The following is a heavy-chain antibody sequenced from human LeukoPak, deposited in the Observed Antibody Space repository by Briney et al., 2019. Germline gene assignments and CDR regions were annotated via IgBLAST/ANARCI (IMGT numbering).Heavy chain of an antibody. CDR1: GGSISSGGYS. CDR3: ARDGGIAAAADY. D-gene: IGHD6-13*01. Sequence: SQTLSLTCAVSGGSISSGGYSWSWIRQPPGKGLEWIGYIYHSGSTYYNPSLKSRVTISVDTSKNQFSLKLSSVTAADTAVYYCARDGGIAAAADYWGQGTLVTVSS. V-gene: IGHV4-30-2*05. CDR2: IYHSGST. J-gene: IGHJ4*02.